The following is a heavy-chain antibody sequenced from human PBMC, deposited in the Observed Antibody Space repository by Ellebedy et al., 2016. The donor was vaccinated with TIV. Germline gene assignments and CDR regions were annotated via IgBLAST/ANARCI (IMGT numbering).Heavy chain of an antibody. CDR1: GGTFSSYA. CDR2: IIPIFGTA. V-gene: IGHV1-69*06. Sequence: SVKVSXXASGGTFSSYAISWVRQAPGQGLEWMGGIIPIFGTANYAQKFQGRVTITADKSTSTAYMELSSLRSEDTAVYYCARGDCSGGSCSLGYWGQGTLVTVSS. J-gene: IGHJ4*02. CDR3: ARGDCSGGSCSLGY. D-gene: IGHD2-15*01.